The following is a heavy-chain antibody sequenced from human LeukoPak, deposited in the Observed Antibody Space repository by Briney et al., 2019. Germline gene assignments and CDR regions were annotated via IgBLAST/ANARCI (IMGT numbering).Heavy chain of an antibody. CDR2: VYQSGIT. Sequence: SEXLSLTCAVSGYSISSGYYWGWSRQPPGKGLEWIGNVYQSGITYYNASLKSRVTISVDTSKNQFSLKLNSVTAADTAVYYCARRYSNSYFDYWGQGTLVTVSS. D-gene: IGHD4-11*01. V-gene: IGHV4-38-2*01. CDR1: GYSISSGYY. J-gene: IGHJ4*02. CDR3: ARRYSNSYFDY.